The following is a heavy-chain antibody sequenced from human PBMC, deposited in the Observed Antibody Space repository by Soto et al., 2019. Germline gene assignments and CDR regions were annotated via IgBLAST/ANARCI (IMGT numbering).Heavy chain of an antibody. V-gene: IGHV3-23*01. CDR3: AKGQTVNTYQKNFDY. D-gene: IGHD4-17*01. CDR1: GFTFSSYA. CDR2: ISGGGGST. J-gene: IGHJ4*02. Sequence: PGGSLRLSCAASGFTFSSYAMSWVRQAPGKGLEWVSGISGGGGSTYYADSVKGRFTISRDNSKNTLFLQMNSLRAEDTAVYYCAKGQTVNTYQKNFDYWGQRAMVIVSS.